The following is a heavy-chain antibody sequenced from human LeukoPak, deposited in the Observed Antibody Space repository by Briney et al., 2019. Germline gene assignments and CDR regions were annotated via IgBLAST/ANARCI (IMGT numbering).Heavy chain of an antibody. CDR3: ARDAWEVIVIGYFDY. D-gene: IGHD2/OR15-2a*01. J-gene: IGHJ4*02. CDR1: GGTFSSYA. V-gene: IGHV1-69*13. Sequence: SVKVSCKASGGTFSSYAISWVRQAPGQGLEWMGGIIPIFGTANYAQKFQGRVTITADESTSTAYMELSSLRSEDTAVYYCARDAWEVIVIGYFDYWGQGTLVTVSS. CDR2: IIPIFGTA.